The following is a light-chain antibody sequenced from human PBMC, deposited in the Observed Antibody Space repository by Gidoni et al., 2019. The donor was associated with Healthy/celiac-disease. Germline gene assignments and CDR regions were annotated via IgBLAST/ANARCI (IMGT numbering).Light chain of an antibody. CDR1: SSDVGGYNY. CDR2: DVS. Sequence: QSALTHPASVSGSPGHSITISCTGTSSDVGGYNYVSWYQQHPGKAPKLMIYDVSNRPSGVSNRFSGSKYGNTASLTISGLQDEDEADYYCSSYTSSSTRVFGGGTKLTVL. CDR3: SSYTSSSTRV. V-gene: IGLV2-14*01. J-gene: IGLJ3*02.